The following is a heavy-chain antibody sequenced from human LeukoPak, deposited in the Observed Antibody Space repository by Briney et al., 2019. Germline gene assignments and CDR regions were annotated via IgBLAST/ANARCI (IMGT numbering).Heavy chain of an antibody. CDR1: GFTFRIYS. CDR3: ARATRNGYDY. Sequence: GGSLRLSCAASGFTFRIYSMNWVRQAPGRGLEWVSYIESTSSPIYYVDSVKGRFTMSRDNAKNSLFLQMNNLRVEDTAIYYCARATRNGYDYWGQRTLVTVSS. J-gene: IGHJ4*02. CDR2: IESTSSPI. V-gene: IGHV3-48*04. D-gene: IGHD5-24*01.